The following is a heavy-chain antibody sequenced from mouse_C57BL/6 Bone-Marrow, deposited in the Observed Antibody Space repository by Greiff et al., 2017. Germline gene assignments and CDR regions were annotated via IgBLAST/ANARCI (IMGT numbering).Heavy chain of an antibody. CDR3: ARREGPYYYGSSYYWYFDV. V-gene: IGHV1-4*01. CDR2: INPSSGYT. CDR1: GYTFTSYT. Sequence: QVQLQQSGAELARPGASVKMSCKASGYTFTSYTMHWVKQRPGQGLEWIGYINPSSGYTKYNQKFKDKATLTADKSSSTAYMQLSSLTSEDSAVYFCARREGPYYYGSSYYWYFDVWGTGTTVTVSS. D-gene: IGHD1-1*01. J-gene: IGHJ1*03.